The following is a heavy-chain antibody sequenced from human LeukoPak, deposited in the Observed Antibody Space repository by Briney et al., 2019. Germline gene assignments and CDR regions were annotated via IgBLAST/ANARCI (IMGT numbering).Heavy chain of an antibody. CDR2: ISNDGGGT. CDR1: GFILNNYG. J-gene: IGHJ5*02. Sequence: GGSLRLSCAASGFILNNYGLIWVRQAPGKGLEWVSAISNDGGGTNYADFVKGRFTISRDNSMNTLFPQMNSLGAEDAAVYYCAKGAAAGKVDWFDPWGQGTLVTVSS. V-gene: IGHV3-23*01. CDR3: AKGAAAGKVDWFDP. D-gene: IGHD6-13*01.